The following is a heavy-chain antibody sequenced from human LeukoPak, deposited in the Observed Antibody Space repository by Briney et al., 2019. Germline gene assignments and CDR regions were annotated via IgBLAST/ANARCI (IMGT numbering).Heavy chain of an antibody. D-gene: IGHD2-15*01. V-gene: IGHV4-59*12. CDR1: GGSISSYY. Sequence: SETLSLTCTVSGGSISSYYWSWIRQPPGKGLEWIGYIYYSGSTNYNPSLKSRVTMSVDTSKNQFSLRLRSVTAADTAVYYCARDPGYCTATGCYSGAEYFQHWGQGTPVSVSS. J-gene: IGHJ1*01. CDR2: IYYSGST. CDR3: ARDPGYCTATGCYSGAEYFQH.